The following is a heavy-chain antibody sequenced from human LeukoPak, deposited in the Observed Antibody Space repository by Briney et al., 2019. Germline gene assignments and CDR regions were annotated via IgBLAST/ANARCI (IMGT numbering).Heavy chain of an antibody. D-gene: IGHD3-3*01. Sequence: PGGSLRLSCAASGFTFSNAWMSWVRQAPGKGLEWVGRIKSKTDGGTTDYAAPVKGRFTISRDDSKNTLYLQMNSLKTEDTAVYYCTAGPVLRFLEWSEFDYWGQGTLATVSS. CDR1: GFTFSNAW. CDR2: IKSKTDGGTT. V-gene: IGHV3-15*01. J-gene: IGHJ4*02. CDR3: TAGPVLRFLEWSEFDY.